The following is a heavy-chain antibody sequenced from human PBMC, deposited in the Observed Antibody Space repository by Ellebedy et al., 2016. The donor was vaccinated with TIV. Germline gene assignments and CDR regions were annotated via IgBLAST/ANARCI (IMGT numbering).Heavy chain of an antibody. D-gene: IGHD2-15*01. CDR1: GYTITSYH. CDR3: ARDVLVVVAANGGMDV. V-gene: IGHV1-46*01. CDR2: INPNTRSA. J-gene: IGHJ6*02. Sequence: ASVKVSXXASGYTITSYHMHWVRQAPGQGLEWMGVINPNTRSATYAQEFQGRVTIIRDASASTAYMELSSLRSEDTAVYYCARDVLVVVAANGGMDVWGQGTTVTVSS.